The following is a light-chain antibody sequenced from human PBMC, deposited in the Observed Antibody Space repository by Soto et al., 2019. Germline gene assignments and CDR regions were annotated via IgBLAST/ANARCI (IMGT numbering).Light chain of an antibody. CDR2: DAS. CDR1: QKSSSSY. V-gene: IGKV3-11*01. J-gene: IGKJ1*01. CDR3: QQHNNWPRT. Sequence: LTLSLRICATLSCMGSQKSSSSYLAWCQQKPGQAPRLLIYDASTRAAGIPARFSGSGSGTDFTLTISSLEPEDFAVYYCQQHNNWPRTFGQGTKVDIK.